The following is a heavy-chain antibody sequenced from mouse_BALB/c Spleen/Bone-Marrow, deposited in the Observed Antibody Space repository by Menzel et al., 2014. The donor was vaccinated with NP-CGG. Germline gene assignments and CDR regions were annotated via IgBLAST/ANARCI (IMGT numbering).Heavy chain of an antibody. CDR1: GFTFSDYF. V-gene: IGHV5-4*02. CDR2: ISDGGNYT. Sequence: EVHLVESGGALVKPGGSLKLSCAASGFTFSDYFMCWVRQTPEKRLEWVATISDGGNYTCYPDSVKGRFTISRDNAKNNLHLQMNSLRSEDTAKYFCARDGDYRYAWFAFWGQGTLVTVSA. CDR3: ARDGDYRYAWFAF. D-gene: IGHD2-14*01. J-gene: IGHJ3*01.